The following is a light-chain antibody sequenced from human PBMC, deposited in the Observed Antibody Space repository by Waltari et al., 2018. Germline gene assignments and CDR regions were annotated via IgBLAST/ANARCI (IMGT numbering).Light chain of an antibody. J-gene: IGLJ2*01. CDR2: DVN. CDR3: SSFTSINTLI. V-gene: IGLV2-14*01. CDR1: SSDIGGYNY. Sequence: QSALTPPASVSGSPGQSITIPCTGTSSDIGGYNYVPWYQQHPGEVPKLMIYDVNKRPSGVSSRFSASKSGNTASLTISGLQAEDEADYYCSSFTSINTLIFGGGTKLTVL.